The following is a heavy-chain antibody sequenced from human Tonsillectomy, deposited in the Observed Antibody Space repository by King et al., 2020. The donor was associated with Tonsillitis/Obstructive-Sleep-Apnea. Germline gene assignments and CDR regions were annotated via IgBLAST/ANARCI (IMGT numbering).Heavy chain of an antibody. CDR3: ARTSLYWYFDL. CDR2: MYYSGST. J-gene: IGHJ2*01. CDR1: GGSISSGGYY. V-gene: IGHV4-31*03. Sequence: LQLQESGPGLVKPSQTLSLTCTVSGGSISSGGYYWSWIRQHPGKGLEWIGYMYYSGSTYYNPSLKSRVTISVDTSKNQFSLKLSSVTAADTAVYFCARTSLYWYFDLWGRGTLVTVSS.